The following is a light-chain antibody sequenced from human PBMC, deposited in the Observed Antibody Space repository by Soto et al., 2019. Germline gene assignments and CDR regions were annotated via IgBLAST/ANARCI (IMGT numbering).Light chain of an antibody. J-gene: IGKJ3*01. CDR2: GAS. Sequence: EIVMTQSPATLSVSPGEKATLSCRASQSVTSNLAWYQQKPGQAPRLLIYGASTRATDIPARFSGSGSGTEFSLSISSLQSEDFATYYCQQANSFPLFTFGPGTKVDIK. CDR3: QQANSFPLFT. CDR1: QSVTSN. V-gene: IGKV3-15*01.